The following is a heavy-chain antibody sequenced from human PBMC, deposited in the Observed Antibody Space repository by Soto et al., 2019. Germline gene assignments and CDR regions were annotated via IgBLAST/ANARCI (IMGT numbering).Heavy chain of an antibody. Sequence: EVQLVESGGGLVKPGGSLRLSCAASGFTFSSYSMNWVRQAPGKGLEWVSSISSSSSYIYYADSVKGRFTLSRDNAKNPLYLQMNSLRAEDTAVYYCAREVSKYSGYDFDYWGQGTLVTVSS. V-gene: IGHV3-21*01. CDR2: ISSSSSYI. CDR1: GFTFSSYS. D-gene: IGHD5-12*01. J-gene: IGHJ4*02. CDR3: AREVSKYSGYDFDY.